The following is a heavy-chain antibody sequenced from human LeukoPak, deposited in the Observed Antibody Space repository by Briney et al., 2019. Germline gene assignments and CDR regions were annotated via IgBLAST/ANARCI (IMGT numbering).Heavy chain of an antibody. CDR2: INSDGSTT. D-gene: IGHD3-22*01. Sequence: PGGSLRLSCAASGFTFSSYWMHWVRQAPGKGLVWVSRINSDGSTTSDADSVKGRFTISRDNAKNTLYLQMNSLRAEDTAVCYCTRHSDRSNYLRWFDPWGQGTLVTVSS. J-gene: IGHJ5*02. V-gene: IGHV3-74*01. CDR1: GFTFSSYW. CDR3: TRHSDRSNYLRWFDP.